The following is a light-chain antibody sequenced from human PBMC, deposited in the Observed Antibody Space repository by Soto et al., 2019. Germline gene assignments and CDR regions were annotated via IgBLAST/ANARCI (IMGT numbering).Light chain of an antibody. J-gene: IGKJ4*01. CDR2: DAS. CDR3: QQFNSYPT. CDR1: QGISSA. Sequence: AIQVTQSPSSLSASVGDRVTITCRASQGISSALAWYQQKPGKAPKLLIYDASSLESGVPSRFSGSGSGTDFTLTISSLQPEDFATYYCQQFNSYPTFGGGTKVEIK. V-gene: IGKV1-13*02.